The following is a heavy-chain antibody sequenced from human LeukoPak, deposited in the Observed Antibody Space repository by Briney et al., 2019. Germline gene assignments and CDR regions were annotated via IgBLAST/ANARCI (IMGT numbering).Heavy chain of an antibody. CDR1: GGSISSYY. D-gene: IGHD2/OR15-2a*01. CDR2: IYYSGST. CDR3: ASSNPHSPYSTSFDY. Sequence: SQTLSLTCTVSGGSISSYYWSWIRQPPGKGLQWIGYIYYSGSTNYNPSLKSRVTISVDTSKNQFSLKLSSVTAADTAVYYCASSNPHSPYSTSFDYWGQGTLVTVSS. V-gene: IGHV4-59*08. J-gene: IGHJ4*02.